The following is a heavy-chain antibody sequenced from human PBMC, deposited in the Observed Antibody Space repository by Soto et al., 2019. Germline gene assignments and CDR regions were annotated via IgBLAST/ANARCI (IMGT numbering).Heavy chain of an antibody. D-gene: IGHD2-15*01. CDR3: ARDPAASERSGYFDD. J-gene: IGHJ4*02. CDR1: GGSISSGGYS. V-gene: IGHV4-30-2*01. Sequence: SETLSLTCAVSGGSISSGGYSWSWIRQPPGKGLEWIGYIYHSGSTYYNPSLKSRVTISVDRSKNQFSLKLSSVTAADTAVYYCARDPAASERSGYFDDWGQGTRVTVSS. CDR2: IYHSGST.